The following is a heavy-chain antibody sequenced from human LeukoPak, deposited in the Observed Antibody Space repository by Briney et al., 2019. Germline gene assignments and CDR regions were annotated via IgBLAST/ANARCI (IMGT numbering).Heavy chain of an antibody. CDR1: GFTFSSYH. Sequence: PGGSLRLSCAAYGFTFSSYHMTWVRQAPGKGLEWISYIHSTSSTIHYADSVKGRFTISRDNAYNSLYLQMNSLRAEDTAVYYCARVVQDVTGADFWGQGTLVTVSS. CDR2: IHSTSSTI. CDR3: ARVVQDVTGADF. D-gene: IGHD3-9*01. V-gene: IGHV3-48*01. J-gene: IGHJ4*02.